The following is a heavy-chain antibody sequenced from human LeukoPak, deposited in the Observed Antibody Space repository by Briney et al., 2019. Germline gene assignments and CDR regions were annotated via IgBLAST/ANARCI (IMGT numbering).Heavy chain of an antibody. V-gene: IGHV3-74*03. CDR2: IQFDGSIT. CDR1: GFTFSSYW. J-gene: IGHJ5*02. Sequence: GGSLRLSCAGSGFTFSSYWMHWVRQAPGKGLVWVSRIQFDGSITMYADSVKGRFTISRDNAKNTLYLQMTSLRAEDTAIYYCARNDYFSSWGQGTLVTVPS. CDR3: ARNDYFSS. D-gene: IGHD3-16*01.